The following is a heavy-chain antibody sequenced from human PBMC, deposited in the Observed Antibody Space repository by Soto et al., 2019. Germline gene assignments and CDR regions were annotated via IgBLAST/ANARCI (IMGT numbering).Heavy chain of an antibody. CDR1: GFILNKYS. CDR2: ISANSRTV. CDR3: ARELVEWELLPYYYGMDV. V-gene: IGHV3-48*04. D-gene: IGHD1-26*01. J-gene: IGHJ6*02. Sequence: GGSLRLSCAASGFILNKYSMSWVRQAPGKGLEWVSYISANSRTVYYADSVKGRFTISRDNAKNSLYLQMNSLRSEDTAVYYCARELVEWELLPYYYGMDVWGQGTTVTVSS.